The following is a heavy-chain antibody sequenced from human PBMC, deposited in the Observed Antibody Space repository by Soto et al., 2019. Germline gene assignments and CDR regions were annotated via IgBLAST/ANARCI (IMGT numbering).Heavy chain of an antibody. CDR2: IKQDGSEK. V-gene: IGHV3-7*01. D-gene: IGHD6-13*01. J-gene: IGHJ4*02. CDR1: GFTSSSYW. Sequence: GGSLRLSCAASGFTSSSYWMSWVRQAPGKGLEWVANIKQDGSEKYYVDSVKGRFTISRDNAKNSLYLQMNSLRAEDTAVYYCARAASMYSSSWFDYWGQGTLVTVSS. CDR3: ARAASMYSSSWFDY.